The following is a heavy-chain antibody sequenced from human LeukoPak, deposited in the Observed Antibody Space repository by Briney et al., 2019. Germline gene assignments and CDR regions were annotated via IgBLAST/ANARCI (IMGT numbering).Heavy chain of an antibody. Sequence: SETLSLTCAVYGGSFSGYIWSWIRQPPGKGVEWIGEIDHSGSTDYNPSLKSRVTMPVDTSRNQFSLKLNSVTAADAAVYYCVRADGRDGYRGLVDYWGQGTLVTVSA. D-gene: IGHD5-24*01. V-gene: IGHV4-34*01. J-gene: IGHJ4*02. CDR3: VRADGRDGYRGLVDY. CDR1: GGSFSGYI. CDR2: IDHSGST.